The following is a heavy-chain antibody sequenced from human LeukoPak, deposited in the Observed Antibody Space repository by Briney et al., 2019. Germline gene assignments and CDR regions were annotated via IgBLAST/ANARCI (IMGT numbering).Heavy chain of an antibody. CDR2: IYSGGST. V-gene: IGHV3-66*01. CDR1: GFTVSSNY. D-gene: IGHD2-21*01. J-gene: IGHJ4*02. CDR3: ARDHVIHLYFDY. Sequence: PGGSLRLSCAASGFTVSSNYMSWVRQAPGKGLEWVSVIYSGGSTYYADSVKGRFTISRDNSKNTLYLQMNSLRAEDTAVYYCARDHVIHLYFDYWGQGTLVTVSS.